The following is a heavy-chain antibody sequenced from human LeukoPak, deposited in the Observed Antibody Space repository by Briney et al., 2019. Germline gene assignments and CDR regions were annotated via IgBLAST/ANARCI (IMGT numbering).Heavy chain of an antibody. J-gene: IGHJ4*02. CDR1: GYSFTSYW. D-gene: IGHD4-17*01. Sequence: GESLKIFCKGSGYSFTSYWIGWVRQMPGKGLEWMGIIYPGDSDTRYSPSFQGQVTISADKSISTAYLQWSSLKASDTAMYYCARQDDDYGDYVDPYYFDYWGQGTLVTVSS. CDR2: IYPGDSDT. V-gene: IGHV5-51*01. CDR3: ARQDDDYGDYVDPYYFDY.